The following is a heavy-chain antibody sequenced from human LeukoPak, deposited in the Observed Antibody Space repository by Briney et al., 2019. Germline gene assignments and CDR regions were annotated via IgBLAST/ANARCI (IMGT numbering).Heavy chain of an antibody. Sequence: SETLSLTCTVSGGSISSSSYYWGWIRQPPGKGLEWIGSIYYSGSTYYNPSLKSRVTISVDTSKNQFSLKLSSVTAADTAVYYCARGFLNPEGDIPLGYYFDYWGQGTLVTVSS. V-gene: IGHV4-39*01. CDR3: ARGFLNPEGDIPLGYYFDY. CDR2: IYYSGST. J-gene: IGHJ4*02. D-gene: IGHD2-15*01. CDR1: GGSISSSSYY.